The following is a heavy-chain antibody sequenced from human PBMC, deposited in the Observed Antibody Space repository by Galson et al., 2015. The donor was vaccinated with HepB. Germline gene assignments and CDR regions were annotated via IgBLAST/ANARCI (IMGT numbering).Heavy chain of an antibody. Sequence: SLRLSCAASGFTFSTYRMTWVRQAPGKGLEWVSSISGSNNFVYYADSVKGRFTISRDNAKNSLYLQMDSLRAEDTAVYYCARGAESIYRVGYNWFDPWGQGTLVTASP. CDR3: ARGAESIYRVGYNWFDP. CDR2: ISGSNNFV. D-gene: IGHD1-14*01. V-gene: IGHV3-21*01. CDR1: GFTFSTYR. J-gene: IGHJ5*02.